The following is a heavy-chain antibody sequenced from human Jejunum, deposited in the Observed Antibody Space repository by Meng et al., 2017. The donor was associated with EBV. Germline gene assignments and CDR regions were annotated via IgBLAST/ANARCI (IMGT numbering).Heavy chain of an antibody. CDR2: IKSKIDGGTI. J-gene: IGHJ4*02. V-gene: IGHV3-15*01. CDR1: GLSFSYAW. Sequence: EVQLVESGGGLVKPEGSLRLSCAGSGLSFSYAWMYWVRQAPGKGLEWVGRIKSKIDGGTIDYAAPVKGRFTISRDDSKNTLYLQMNSLRTEDTAVYYCARDRETYSSSQADYWGQGTLVTVSS. CDR3: ARDRETYSSSQADY. D-gene: IGHD6-6*01.